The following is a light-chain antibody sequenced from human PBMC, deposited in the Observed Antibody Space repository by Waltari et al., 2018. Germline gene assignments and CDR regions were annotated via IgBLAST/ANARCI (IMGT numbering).Light chain of an antibody. CDR3: SMYMGSGVWV. CDR2: KGI. V-gene: IGLV8-61*01. Sequence: QTVVTQEPSLSVSPGGTVTLTCALSSGSVSSTSSPTWYQQTPGQPPRTLVYKGISRSSGVPDRFSGSILGNTAALTITGVQADDESDYYCSMYMGSGVWVFGGGTKLTVL. CDR1: SGSVSSTSS. J-gene: IGLJ3*02.